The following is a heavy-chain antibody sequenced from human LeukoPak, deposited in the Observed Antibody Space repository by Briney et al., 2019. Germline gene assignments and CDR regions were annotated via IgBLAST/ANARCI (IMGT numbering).Heavy chain of an antibody. Sequence: GESLKISCKGSGYSFTKYWIGWVRQMPGRGLEWMGIIYPGDSDTRYSPSFQGQVTISADKSISTAYLQWSSLKASDTAMYYCARPTYYYDSQLDYWGQGTLVTVSS. CDR3: ARPTYYYDSQLDY. V-gene: IGHV5-51*01. J-gene: IGHJ4*02. D-gene: IGHD3-22*01. CDR1: GYSFTKYW. CDR2: IYPGDSDT.